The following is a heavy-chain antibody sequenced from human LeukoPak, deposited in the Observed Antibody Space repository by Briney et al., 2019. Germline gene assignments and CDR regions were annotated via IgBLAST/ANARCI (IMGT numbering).Heavy chain of an antibody. CDR3: ARDSSGSYYSPFDY. CDR1: GFTFSSYA. D-gene: IGHD1-26*01. J-gene: IGHJ4*02. Sequence: GGSLRLSCAASGFTFSSYAMSWVRQAPGKGLEWVSAISGSGGSIYYADSVKGRFTISRDNAKNSLYLQMNSLRAEDTAVYYCARDSSGSYYSPFDYWGQGTLVTVSS. CDR2: ISGSGGSI. V-gene: IGHV3-23*01.